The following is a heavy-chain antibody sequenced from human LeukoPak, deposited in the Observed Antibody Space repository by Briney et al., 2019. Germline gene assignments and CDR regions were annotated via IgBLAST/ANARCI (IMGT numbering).Heavy chain of an antibody. CDR3: ARAVTYFYGSVTYDWFDP. J-gene: IGHJ5*02. Sequence: PGGSLRLSCAASGFTFSSYWMHWVRQTPGKGLVWVSRIKSDGSTIYADSVKGRFTISRDNPRNTLYLQMNGLRVEDTAMYYCARAVTYFYGSVTYDWFDPWGQGTLVTVSS. D-gene: IGHD3-10*01. CDR1: GFTFSSYW. CDR2: IKSDGST. V-gene: IGHV3-74*01.